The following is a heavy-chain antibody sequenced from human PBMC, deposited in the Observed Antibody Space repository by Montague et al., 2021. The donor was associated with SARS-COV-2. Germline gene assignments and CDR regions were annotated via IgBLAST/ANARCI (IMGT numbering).Heavy chain of an antibody. CDR2: ISYDGSNK. Sequence: SLRLSCAASGFTFSSYAMHWVRRAPGKGLEWVAVISYDGSNKYYADSVKGQFTISRDNSKNTLYLQMNSLRAEDTAVYYCARDYDDYIWGSWGPFDYWGQGTLVTVSS. D-gene: IGHD3-16*01. V-gene: IGHV3-30*04. J-gene: IGHJ4*02. CDR1: GFTFSSYA. CDR3: ARDYDDYIWGSWGPFDY.